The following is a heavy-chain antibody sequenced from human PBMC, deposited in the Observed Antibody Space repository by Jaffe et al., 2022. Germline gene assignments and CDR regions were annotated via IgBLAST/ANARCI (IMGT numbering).Heavy chain of an antibody. CDR3: ARDREDYGSGGEWFDP. J-gene: IGHJ5*02. Sequence: QVQLVQSGAEVKKPGASVKVSCKASGYTFTSYYMHWVRQAPGQGLEWMGIINPSGGSTSYAQKFQGRVTMTRDTSTSTVYMELSSLRSEDTAVYYCARDREDYGSGGEWFDPWGQGTLVTVSS. D-gene: IGHD3-10*01. V-gene: IGHV1-46*01. CDR2: INPSGGST. CDR1: GYTFTSYY.